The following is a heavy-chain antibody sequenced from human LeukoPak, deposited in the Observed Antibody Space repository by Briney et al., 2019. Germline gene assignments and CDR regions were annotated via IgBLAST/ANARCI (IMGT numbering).Heavy chain of an antibody. CDR2: INPNSGGT. CDR1: GYTFTGYY. D-gene: IGHD3-16*01. V-gene: IGHV1-2*02. Sequence: ASVKVSCKASGYTFTGYYMHWVRQAPGQGLEWMGWINPNSGGTNYAQKFQGRVTMTRDTSISTAYMELSRLRSDDTAVYYCARDYAGSDYYYYYYMDVWGKGTTVTVSS. CDR3: ARDYAGSDYYYYYYMDV. J-gene: IGHJ6*03.